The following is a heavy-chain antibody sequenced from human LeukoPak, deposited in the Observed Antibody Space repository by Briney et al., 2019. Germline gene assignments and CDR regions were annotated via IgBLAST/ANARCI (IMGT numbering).Heavy chain of an antibody. D-gene: IGHD2-8*01. CDR2: INHSGST. V-gene: IGHV4-34*01. J-gene: IGHJ6*02. CDR3: ARGRSRYCTNGVCYAYYYYYGMDV. CDR1: GGSFSGYY. Sequence: SETLSLTCAVYGGSFSGYYWSWIRQPPGKGLEWIGEINHSGSTNYNPSLKSRVTISVDTSKNQSSLKLSSVTAADTAVYYCARGRSRYCTNGVCYAYYYYYGMDVWGQGTTVTVSS.